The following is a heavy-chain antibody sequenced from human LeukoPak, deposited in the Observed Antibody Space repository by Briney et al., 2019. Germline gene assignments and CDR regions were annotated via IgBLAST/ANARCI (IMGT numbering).Heavy chain of an antibody. Sequence: QPGGSLRLSCAASGFTFRSYSMNWVRQAPGKGLEWVSYISSSSSTIYYADSVKGRFTISRDNAKNTLYLQMNSLRAEDTAVYFCFQSGGMDIWGQGTTVTVSS. CDR1: GFTFRSYS. V-gene: IGHV3-48*04. CDR2: ISSSSSTI. J-gene: IGHJ6*02. CDR3: FQSGGMDI.